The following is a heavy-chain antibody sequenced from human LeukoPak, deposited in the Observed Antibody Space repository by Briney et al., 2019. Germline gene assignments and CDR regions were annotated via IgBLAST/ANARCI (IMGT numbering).Heavy chain of an antibody. CDR1: GGSISSSSYY. CDR3: ARQLNWAFDY. J-gene: IGHJ4*02. V-gene: IGHV4-39*01. Sequence: TSETLSLTCTVSGGSISSSSYYWGWIRQPPGKGLEWIGYIYYSGSTYYNPSLKSRVTISVDTSKNQFSLKLSSVTAADTAVYCCARQLNWAFDYWGLGTLVTVSS. D-gene: IGHD7-27*01. CDR2: IYYSGST.